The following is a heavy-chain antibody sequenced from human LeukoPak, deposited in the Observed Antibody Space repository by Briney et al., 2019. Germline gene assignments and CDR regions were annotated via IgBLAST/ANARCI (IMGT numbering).Heavy chain of an antibody. D-gene: IGHD3-22*01. CDR2: ISGSGGST. J-gene: IGHJ4*02. CDR1: GFTFSSYA. Sequence: AGGSLSLSCAASGFTFSSYAMSWVRQAPGKGLEWVSAISGSGGSTYYADSVKGRFTISRDNSKNTLYLQMNSLRAEDTAVYYCAKDLSVVITFPDYWGQGTLVTVSS. CDR3: AKDLSVVITFPDY. V-gene: IGHV3-23*01.